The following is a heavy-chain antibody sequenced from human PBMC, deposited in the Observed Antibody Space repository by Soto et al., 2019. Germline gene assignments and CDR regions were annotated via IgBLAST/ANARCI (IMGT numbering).Heavy chain of an antibody. CDR1: GDTDTNYV. CDR3: EAEMTFGKLSVV. D-gene: IGHD3-16*02. J-gene: IGHJ6*02. CDR2: IFPKFGTT. Sequence: QVLLVQSGAEVKKPGSSVKVSCKASGDTDTNYVISWVRQAPGQGLEWMGGIFPKFGTTYSAQKLQDRLTITADESTSTVYMQLSSLRLDDTAVYYCEAEMTFGKLSVVWGQGTTVTVSS. V-gene: IGHV1-69*01.